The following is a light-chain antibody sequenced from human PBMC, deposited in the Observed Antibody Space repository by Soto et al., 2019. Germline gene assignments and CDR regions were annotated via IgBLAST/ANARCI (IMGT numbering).Light chain of an antibody. CDR2: GAS. CDR1: QSINTN. CDR3: QQYGSSPQT. J-gene: IGKJ1*01. Sequence: PQSPATLSVSPGERATFSCRASQSINTNLAWFQLKPGQAPRLLIYGASSRATGIPDRFSGSGSGTDFTLTISRLEPEDFAVYYCQQYGSSPQTFGQGTKVDIK. V-gene: IGKV3-20*01.